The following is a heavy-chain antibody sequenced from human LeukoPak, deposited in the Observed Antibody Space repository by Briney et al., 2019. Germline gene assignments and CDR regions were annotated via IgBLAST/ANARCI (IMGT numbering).Heavy chain of an antibody. Sequence: SETLSLTCSVSGGSINNGDYYWSWIRQTPGKGLEWIGYIYYSGSTNYNPSLKSRVTISVDTSKNQFSLKLSSVTAADTAVYYCASYSYYYDSSGYFDYWGQGTLVTVSS. D-gene: IGHD3-22*01. CDR2: IYYSGST. V-gene: IGHV4-61*08. CDR3: ASYSYYYDSSGYFDY. J-gene: IGHJ4*02. CDR1: GGSINNGDYY.